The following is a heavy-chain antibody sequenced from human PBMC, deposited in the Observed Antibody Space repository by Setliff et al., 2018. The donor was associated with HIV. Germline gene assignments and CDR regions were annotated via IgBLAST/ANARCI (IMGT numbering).Heavy chain of an antibody. J-gene: IGHJ2*01. D-gene: IGHD3-10*01. Sequence: ASETLSLTCAVSGGSFSAYYWDWIRQPPGKGLEWIGEINHSGSTNYNPSLKSRVNISVDMSKNHFSLKLSSVTAADTAVYYCARSHYGMMGNWYFDLWGRGTLVTVSS. CDR3: ARSHYGMMGNWYFDL. V-gene: IGHV4-34*01. CDR1: GGSFSAYY. CDR2: INHSGST.